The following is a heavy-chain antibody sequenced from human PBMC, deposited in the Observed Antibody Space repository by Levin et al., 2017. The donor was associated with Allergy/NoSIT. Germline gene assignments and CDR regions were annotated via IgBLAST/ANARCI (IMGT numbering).Heavy chain of an antibody. CDR3: ARDDYIGF. D-gene: IGHD4-11*01. V-gene: IGHV3-48*01. CDR2: ISPSGTTI. CDR1: GFTFSTYS. J-gene: IGHJ3*01. Sequence: GESLKISCVASGFTFSTYSMHWVRQAPGKGLEWVSYISPSGTTIYYADSVKDRFTISRDNAKNSLYLQMNSLRAEDTAVYYCARDDYIGFWGQGTVVTVSS.